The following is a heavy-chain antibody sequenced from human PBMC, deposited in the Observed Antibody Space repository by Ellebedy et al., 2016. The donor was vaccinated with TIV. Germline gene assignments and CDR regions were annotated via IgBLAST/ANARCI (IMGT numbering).Heavy chain of an antibody. Sequence: MPSETLSLTCTVSGGSIYSYYWSWIRQPPGKGLEWIGYISYSGNTNCNPSLKSRVTISLDTSKSQFSLKLSSVTAADTALYYCARLSGGTTVTARYFFAYWGQGTLVTVSS. J-gene: IGHJ4*02. CDR3: ARLSGGTTVTARYFFAY. CDR2: ISYSGNT. CDR1: GGSIYSYY. D-gene: IGHD4-17*01. V-gene: IGHV4-59*08.